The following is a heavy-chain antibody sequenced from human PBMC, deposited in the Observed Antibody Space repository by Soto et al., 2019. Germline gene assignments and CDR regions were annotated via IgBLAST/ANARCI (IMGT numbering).Heavy chain of an antibody. CDR1: GYTFTGYY. CDR3: ARVHSSGWYEVDY. D-gene: IGHD6-13*01. CDR2: INPNSGGT. Sequence: QVQLVQSGAEVKKPGASVKVSCKASGYTFTGYYMHWVRQAPGQGLEWMGWINPNSGGTNYAQRFQGRVTMTTDTSTTAAYMEVRSLGYDDTAVYYCARVHSSGWYEVDYWGQGTLVTVSS. V-gene: IGHV1-2*02. J-gene: IGHJ4*02.